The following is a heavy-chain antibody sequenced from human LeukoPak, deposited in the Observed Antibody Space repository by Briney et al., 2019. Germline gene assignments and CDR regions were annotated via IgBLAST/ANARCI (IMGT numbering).Heavy chain of an antibody. CDR3: ARAGEYYYDSSGYYQN. D-gene: IGHD3-22*01. Sequence: GASVKVSCKASGYTFTGYYMHWVRQAPGQGLEWMGWINPNSGGTNYAQKFQGRVTMTRDTSISTAYMELSRLRSDDTAVYYCARAGEYYYDSSGYYQNWGRGTLVTVSS. V-gene: IGHV1-2*02. CDR1: GYTFTGYY. CDR2: INPNSGGT. J-gene: IGHJ4*02.